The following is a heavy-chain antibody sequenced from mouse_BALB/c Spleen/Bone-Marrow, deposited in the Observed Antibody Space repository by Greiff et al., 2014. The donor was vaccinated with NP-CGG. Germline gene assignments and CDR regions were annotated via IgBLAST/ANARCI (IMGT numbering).Heavy chain of an antibody. CDR1: GYSFTGYN. CDR2: IGPYYGGI. D-gene: IGHD2-14*01. Sequence: LVESGPELEKPGASVKISCKASGYSFTGYNMNWVKQNNGKSLEWIGNIGPYYGGISYNQKFKGKATLTVDKSSNTAYMQLKSLTSEDSAIYYCAISIEYRPLVYWGQGTLVTVSA. CDR3: AISIEYRPLVY. J-gene: IGHJ3*01. V-gene: IGHV1-39*01.